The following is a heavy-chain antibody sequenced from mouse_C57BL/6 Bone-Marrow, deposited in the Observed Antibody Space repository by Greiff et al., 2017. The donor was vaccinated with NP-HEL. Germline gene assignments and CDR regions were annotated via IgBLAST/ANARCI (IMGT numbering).Heavy chain of an antibody. CDR2: IDPANGST. D-gene: IGHD1-1*01. CDR3: ARRCATVVATD. V-gene: IGHV14-3*01. Sequence: VQLQQSVAELVRPGASVKLSCTASGFNFKNTYMHWVKQRPEQGLEWIGRIDPANGSTKYAPKFQGKATITADTSSNTAYLQLSSRTSEDAAIYYCARRCATVVATDWGRGTTLTVTS. CDR1: GFNFKNTY. J-gene: IGHJ2*01.